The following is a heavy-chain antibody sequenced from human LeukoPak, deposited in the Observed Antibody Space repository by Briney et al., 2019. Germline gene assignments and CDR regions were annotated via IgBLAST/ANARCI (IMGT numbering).Heavy chain of an antibody. D-gene: IGHD6-13*01. CDR2: IWYDGSNK. J-gene: IGHJ5*02. CDR3: AREYSSGWYLWFDP. CDR1: GFTFSSYG. V-gene: IGHV3-33*01. Sequence: GGSLRLSCAASGFTFSSYGMHWVRQAPGKGLEWVAVIWYDGSNKYYADSVKGRFTISRDNSKNTLYLQMNSLRAEDTAVYYCAREYSSGWYLWFDPWGQGTLVTVSS.